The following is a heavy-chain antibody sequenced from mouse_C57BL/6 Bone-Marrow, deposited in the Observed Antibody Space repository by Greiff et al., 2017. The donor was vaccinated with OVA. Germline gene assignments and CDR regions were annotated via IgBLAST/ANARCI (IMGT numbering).Heavy chain of an antibody. J-gene: IGHJ1*03. CDR1: GYTFTSYG. CDR3: ARWDYGSSYWYFDV. Sequence: QVQLQQSGAELARPGASVTLSCKASGYTFTSYGISWVKQRTGQGLEWIGEIYPRSGNTYYNEKFKGKATLTADKSSSTAYMELRSLTSEDSAVYFCARWDYGSSYWYFDVWGTGTTVTVSS. D-gene: IGHD1-1*01. CDR2: IYPRSGNT. V-gene: IGHV1-81*01.